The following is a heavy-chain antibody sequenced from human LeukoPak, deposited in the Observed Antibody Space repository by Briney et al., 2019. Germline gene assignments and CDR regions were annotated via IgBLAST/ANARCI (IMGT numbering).Heavy chain of an antibody. CDR2: VWYDGNNK. D-gene: IGHD4-11*01. J-gene: IGHJ3*01. CDR1: GFTFSSYG. V-gene: IGHV3-33*01. Sequence: GGSLRLSCAASGFTFSSYGMHWVRQAPGKGLEWVAVVWYDGNNKYYADSVKGRFTISRDNSKNTLYLLMDSLRVEDTAVYYCARDLNLHGAFDLWGQGTMVTVSS. CDR3: ARDLNLHGAFDL.